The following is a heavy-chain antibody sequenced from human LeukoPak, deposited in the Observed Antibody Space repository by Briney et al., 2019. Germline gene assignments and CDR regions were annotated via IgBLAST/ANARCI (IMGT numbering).Heavy chain of an antibody. D-gene: IGHD2-21*02. CDR1: GGTFSSYA. CDR2: IIPIFGTA. CDR3: ARHPVTAIPLYFDY. J-gene: IGHJ4*02. V-gene: IGHV1-69*01. Sequence: SVKVSCKASGGTFSSYAISWVRQAPGQGLEWMGGIIPIFGTANYAQKFQGRVTITADESTSTAYMELSSLRSGDTAVYYCARHPVTAIPLYFDYWGQGTLVTVSS.